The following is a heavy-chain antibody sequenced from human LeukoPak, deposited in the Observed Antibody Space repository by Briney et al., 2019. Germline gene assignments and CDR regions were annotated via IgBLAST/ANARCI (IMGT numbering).Heavy chain of an antibody. Sequence: GESLKISCKGSRYRFSSYWIGWVRPMPGKGLEWMGIIYPGDSNTRYSPSFQGQVTISADKSISTAYLQWSGLEASDTAMYYCARQATYAWYFDLWGRGTLVTVSS. V-gene: IGHV5-51*01. CDR3: ARQATYAWYFDL. J-gene: IGHJ2*01. D-gene: IGHD4-17*01. CDR2: IYPGDSNT. CDR1: RYRFSSYW.